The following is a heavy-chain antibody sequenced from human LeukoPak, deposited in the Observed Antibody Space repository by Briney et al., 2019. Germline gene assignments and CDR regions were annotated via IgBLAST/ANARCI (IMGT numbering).Heavy chain of an antibody. CDR3: ARDIGDDYTNWFDP. V-gene: IGHV4-59*02. CDR2: IHYSGST. J-gene: IGHJ5*02. Sequence: SETLSLTCTVSGGSVGTYYWSWIRQPPGKGLEWIGYIHYSGSTDYNPSLKSRSSISVDTSKNLFSLQLDSVTAADTAVYYCARDIGDDYTNWFDPWGQGSLVTVSS. D-gene: IGHD5-24*01. CDR1: GGSVGTYY.